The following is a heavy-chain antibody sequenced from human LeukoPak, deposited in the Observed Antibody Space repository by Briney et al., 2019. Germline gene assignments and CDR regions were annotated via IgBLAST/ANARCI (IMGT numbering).Heavy chain of an antibody. CDR3: ARSQITGYCSSTSCYPDY. V-gene: IGHV4-61*02. CDR1: GGSISSGSYY. J-gene: IGHJ4*02. CDR2: IYSSGST. D-gene: IGHD2-2*01. Sequence: PSETLSLTCTVSGGSISSGSYYWSWIRQPAGKGPEWIGRIYSSGSTNYNPSLESRVTISVDTSKNQFSLKLSSVTAADTAVYYCARSQITGYCSSTSCYPDYWGQGTLVTVSS.